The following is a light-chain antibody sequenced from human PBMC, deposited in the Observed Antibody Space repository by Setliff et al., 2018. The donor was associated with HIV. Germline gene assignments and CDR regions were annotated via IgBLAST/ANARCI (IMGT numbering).Light chain of an antibody. V-gene: IGLV2-14*01. CDR2: EVS. CDR3: TSYTSGSTYV. J-gene: IGLJ1*01. Sequence: QSALTQPASVSGSPGQSITISCTGTSSDVGAYNYVSRYQQHPGKAPKLMIYEVSNRPSGLSNRFSGSKSGNTASLSISGLQAEDEADYYCTSYTSGSTYVFGTGTKVTVL. CDR1: SSDVGAYNY.